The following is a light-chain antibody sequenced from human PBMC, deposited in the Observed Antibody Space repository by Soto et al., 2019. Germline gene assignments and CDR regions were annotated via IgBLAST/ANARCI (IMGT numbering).Light chain of an antibody. CDR3: QHSGT. V-gene: IGKV3-20*01. CDR1: QSVSSSY. Sequence: EIVLTQSPGTLSLSPGERATLSCRASQSVSSSYLAWYQQKPGQAPRLLIYGASSRATGIPDRFSGSGSGTDFTLTISRLEPVDFAVYYCQHSGTFGQGTKVEIK. CDR2: GAS. J-gene: IGKJ1*01.